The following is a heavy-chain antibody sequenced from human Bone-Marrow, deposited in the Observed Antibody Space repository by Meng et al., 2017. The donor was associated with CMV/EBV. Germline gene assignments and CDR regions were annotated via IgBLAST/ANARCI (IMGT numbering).Heavy chain of an antibody. Sequence: QLQLQESGPGLVKASEXLSLTCTVSGGSISSSSYYWGWIRQPPGKGLEWIGYIYYSGSTYYNPSLKSRVTISVDTSKNQFSLKLSSVTAADTAVYYCARVYYYGSGSTLDYWGQGTLVTVSS. V-gene: IGHV4-30-4*08. CDR3: ARVYYYGSGSTLDY. CDR1: GGSISSSSYY. J-gene: IGHJ4*02. CDR2: IYYSGST. D-gene: IGHD3-10*01.